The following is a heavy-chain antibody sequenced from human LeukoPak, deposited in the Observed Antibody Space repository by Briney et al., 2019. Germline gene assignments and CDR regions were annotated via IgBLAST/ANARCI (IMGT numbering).Heavy chain of an antibody. Sequence: PGGSLRLSCAASGFTFSSYGMHWVRQAPGKGLEWVAFIRYDGSNKYYADSVKGRFTISRDNSKNTLYLQMNSLRAEDTAVYYCAKDLKAWFGEFPHYWGQGTLVTVSS. V-gene: IGHV3-30*02. CDR3: AKDLKAWFGEFPHY. CDR2: IRYDGSNK. D-gene: IGHD3-10*01. CDR1: GFTFSSYG. J-gene: IGHJ4*02.